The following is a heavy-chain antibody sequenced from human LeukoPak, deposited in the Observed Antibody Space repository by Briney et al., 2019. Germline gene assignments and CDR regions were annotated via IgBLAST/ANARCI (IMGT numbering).Heavy chain of an antibody. CDR2: INHSGST. Sequence: SETLSLTCAVYGGSFSGYYWSWIRQPPGEGLEWIGEINHSGSTNYNPSLKSRVTISVDTSKNQFSLKLSSVTAADTAVYYCARVRERNYDFWSGHFDYWGQGTLVTVSS. D-gene: IGHD3-3*01. CDR1: GGSFSGYY. J-gene: IGHJ4*02. V-gene: IGHV4-34*01. CDR3: ARVRERNYDFWSGHFDY.